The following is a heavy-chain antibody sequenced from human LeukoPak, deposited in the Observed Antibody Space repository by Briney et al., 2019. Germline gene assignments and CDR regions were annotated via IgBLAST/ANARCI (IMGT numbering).Heavy chain of an antibody. CDR2: ISGSGGST. CDR1: GFPFGSYA. J-gene: IGHJ4*02. Sequence: GSLRLSCAASGFPFGSYAIHWVRQAPGKGLEWVSAISGSGGSTYYADSVKGRFTISRDNSKNTLYLQMNSLRAEDTAVYYCAKAFGGNADYWGQGTLVTVSS. V-gene: IGHV3-23*01. CDR3: AKAFGGNADY. D-gene: IGHD4-23*01.